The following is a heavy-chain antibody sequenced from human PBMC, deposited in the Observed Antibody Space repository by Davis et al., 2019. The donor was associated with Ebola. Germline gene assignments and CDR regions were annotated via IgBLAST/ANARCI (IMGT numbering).Heavy chain of an antibody. CDR2: ISSGGET. J-gene: IGHJ4*01. Sequence: GESLKISCAASGFTVNNHYMSWVRQAPGKGLEWVSLISSGGETFYGDSMKGRFTVSRDESKNTLFLQMNSLRADDSAVYYCSRGGYSGYDSYVDYWGHGTLVAVSS. CDR1: GFTVNNHY. D-gene: IGHD5-12*01. V-gene: IGHV3-66*02. CDR3: SRGGYSGYDSYVDY.